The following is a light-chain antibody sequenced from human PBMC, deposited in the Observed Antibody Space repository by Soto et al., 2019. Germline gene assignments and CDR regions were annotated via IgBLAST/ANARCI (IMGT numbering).Light chain of an antibody. CDR1: SSDVGAYNF. J-gene: IGLJ3*02. CDR3: SSFTISSKWV. V-gene: IGLV2-14*01. Sequence: QSALIQPASVSGSPGQSVTISCTGASSDVGAYNFVSWYQQHPGEVTKLMIFEVSKRPSGISSRFAGSKSGNTASLTISGLQAEDEADYYCSSFTISSKWVFGGGTKVTVL. CDR2: EVS.